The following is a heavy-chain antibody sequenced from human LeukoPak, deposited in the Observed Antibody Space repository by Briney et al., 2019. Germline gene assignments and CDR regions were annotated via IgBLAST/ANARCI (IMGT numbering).Heavy chain of an antibody. Sequence: PGGSLRLSCAASGFTFTNAWMNWVRQAPGKGLEWVGRIKSKGDGETTDYAPPVKGRFTMSRDDSKATLYLQMNSLKAEDTAVYYCTTDLGITMIRGVIVYWGQEGLVTVSS. CDR2: IKSKGDGETT. CDR1: GFTFTNAW. D-gene: IGHD3-10*01. J-gene: IGHJ4*02. V-gene: IGHV3-15*01. CDR3: TTDLGITMIRGVIVY.